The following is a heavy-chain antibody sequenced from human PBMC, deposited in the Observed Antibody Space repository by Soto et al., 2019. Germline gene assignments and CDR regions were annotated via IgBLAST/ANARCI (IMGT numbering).Heavy chain of an antibody. CDR1: GFTFSSYS. CDR2: FSSSSSTI. Sequence: GGSLRLSCAASGFTFSSYSMNWVRQAPGKGLEWVSYFSSSSSTIYYADSVKGRFTISRDNAKNSLYLQMNSLRDEDTAVYYCARGSSSPDWFDPWGQGTLVTVSS. CDR3: ARGSSSPDWFDP. J-gene: IGHJ5*02. D-gene: IGHD6-13*01. V-gene: IGHV3-48*02.